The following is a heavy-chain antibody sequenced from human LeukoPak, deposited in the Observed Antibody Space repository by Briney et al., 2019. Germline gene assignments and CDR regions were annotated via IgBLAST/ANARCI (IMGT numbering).Heavy chain of an antibody. CDR1: GGSISSGGYS. V-gene: IGHV4-30-2*01. Sequence: PSETLSLTCAVSGGSISSGGYSWSWIRQPPGKGLEWIGYIYHSGSTYYNPSLKSRVTISVDRSKNQFSLKLSSVTAADTAVYYCAREYYYGSGLNTWGQGTLVTVSS. CDR3: AREYYYGSGLNT. CDR2: IYHSGST. J-gene: IGHJ5*02. D-gene: IGHD3-10*01.